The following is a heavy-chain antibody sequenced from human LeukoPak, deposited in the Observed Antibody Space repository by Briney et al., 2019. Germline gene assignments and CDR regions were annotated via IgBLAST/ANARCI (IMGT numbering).Heavy chain of an antibody. CDR1: GGSISSSSYY. V-gene: IGHV4-39*01. Sequence: SETLSLTCTVSGGSISSSSYYWGWIRQPPGKGLEWIGSISYSGSTYYNPSLKSRVTISVDTPKNQFSLRLSSVTAADTAVYHCARHYYDSSDYYPYYFNHWGQGTLVTVSS. D-gene: IGHD3-22*01. CDR3: ARHYYDSSDYYPYYFNH. CDR2: ISYSGST. J-gene: IGHJ4*02.